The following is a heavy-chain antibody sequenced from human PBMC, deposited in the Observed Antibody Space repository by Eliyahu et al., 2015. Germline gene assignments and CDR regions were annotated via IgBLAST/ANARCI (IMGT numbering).Heavy chain of an antibody. J-gene: IGHJ4*02. CDR1: GGXINSYY. V-gene: IGHV4-59*01. D-gene: IGHD4-11*01. Sequence: QVQLQESGPRLVXPSETLSLTCTVSGGXINSYYWSWIRQSPGKGLEWIGYIYYIGNTNYNPSLQSRVTISLETSKNQFSLRLTSVTAADTAVYYCARFSNYIPYYFDYWGQGTLVTVSS. CDR3: ARFSNYIPYYFDY. CDR2: IYYIGNT.